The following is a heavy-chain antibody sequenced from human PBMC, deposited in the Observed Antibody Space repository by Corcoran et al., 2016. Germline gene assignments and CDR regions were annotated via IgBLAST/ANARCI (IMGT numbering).Heavy chain of an antibody. CDR2: INAGTGNT. J-gene: IGHJ5*02. V-gene: IGHV1-3*01. D-gene: IGHD6-19*01. Sequence: QVQLVQSGTEVKKPGASVKVSCKASGYTFTSYAIHWVRQAPGQSLEWMGWINAGTGNTKYSQHFQGRVSITMDTSATIAYMELSSLRSEDTAVYYCARNRATVSDSLWFDPWGQGTLVIASS. CDR1: GYTFTSYA. CDR3: ARNRATVSDSLWFDP.